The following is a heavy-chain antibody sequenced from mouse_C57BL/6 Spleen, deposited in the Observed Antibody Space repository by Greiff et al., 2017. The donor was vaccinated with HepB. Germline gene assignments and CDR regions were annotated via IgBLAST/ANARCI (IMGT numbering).Heavy chain of an antibody. Sequence: VKLQQSGAELARPGASVKMSCKASGYTFTSYTMHWVKQRPGQGLEWIGYINPSSGYTKYNQKFKDKATLTADKSSSTAYMQLSSLTSEDSAVYYCASPGLITTVVAPFAYWGQGTLVTVSA. CDR1: GYTFTSYT. J-gene: IGHJ3*01. V-gene: IGHV1-4*01. CDR3: ASPGLITTVVAPFAY. CDR2: INPSSGYT. D-gene: IGHD1-1*01.